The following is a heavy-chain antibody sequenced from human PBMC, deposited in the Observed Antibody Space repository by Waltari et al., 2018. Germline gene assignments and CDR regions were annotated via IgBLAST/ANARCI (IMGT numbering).Heavy chain of an antibody. CDR1: GGSISSYY. CDR2: IYYSGST. Sequence: QVQLQESGPGLVKPSETLSLTCTVSGGSISSYYWSWIRQPPGKGLEWIGYIYYSGSTNYNPSLKSRVTISVDTSKNQFSLKLSSVTAADTAVYYCARVDGSGYAYFDYWGQGTLVTVSS. V-gene: IGHV4-59*01. D-gene: IGHD5-12*01. J-gene: IGHJ4*02. CDR3: ARVDGSGYAYFDY.